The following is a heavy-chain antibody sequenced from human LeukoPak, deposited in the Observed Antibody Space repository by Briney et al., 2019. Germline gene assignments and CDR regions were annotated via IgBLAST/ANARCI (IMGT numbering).Heavy chain of an antibody. CDR2: ISSGVIST. Sequence: PGGSLRLSCAASGFSFSNYWIHWVRQAPGKGLVWVSRISSGVISTNYADPVKGRFTISRDNAKNTVYLQMNSLRVEDTAVYYCARARVGCRWFDPWGQGTLVTVSS. D-gene: IGHD2-15*01. J-gene: IGHJ5*02. CDR1: GFSFSNYW. CDR3: ARARVGCRWFDP. V-gene: IGHV3-74*01.